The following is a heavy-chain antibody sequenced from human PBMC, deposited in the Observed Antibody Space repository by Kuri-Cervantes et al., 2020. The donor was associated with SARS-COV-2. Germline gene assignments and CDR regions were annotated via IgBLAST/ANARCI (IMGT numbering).Heavy chain of an antibody. CDR2: IYYGGST. Sequence: SETLSLTCSVSGFSVTSGSYYWSWLRQSPGKGLKWIGYIYYGGSTTYNPALKSRVTISIDMTNNQFFLNLKGASAADTAVYYCARGFWTGFLFDSWGQGSLVTVSS. J-gene: IGHJ4*02. D-gene: IGHD3/OR15-3a*01. CDR3: ARGFWTGFLFDS. V-gene: IGHV4-61*01. CDR1: GFSVTSGSYY.